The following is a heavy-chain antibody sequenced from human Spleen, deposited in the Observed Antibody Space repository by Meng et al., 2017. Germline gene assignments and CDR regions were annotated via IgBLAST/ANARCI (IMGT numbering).Heavy chain of an antibody. V-gene: IGHV3-23*01. D-gene: IGHD5-24*01. CDR3: AKGGDGYNYDAFDI. CDR2: ISAGGATT. CDR1: GFTFSSYS. J-gene: IGHJ3*02. Sequence: GESLKISCAASGFTFSSYSMNWIRQAPGQGLEWISTISAGGATTYSADSVRGRFTISRDNSKNTLYLQMNSLRAEDTAVYYCAKGGDGYNYDAFDIWGQGTMVTVSS.